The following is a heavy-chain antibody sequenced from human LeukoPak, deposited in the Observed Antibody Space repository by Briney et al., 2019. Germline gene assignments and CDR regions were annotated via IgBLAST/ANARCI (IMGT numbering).Heavy chain of an antibody. V-gene: IGHV4-31*03. CDR1: GGSISSGGYY. CDR2: IYYSGST. CDR3: AAGQSRWYFDY. J-gene: IGHJ4*02. Sequence: SQILSLPCTVSGGSISSGGYYWSWIRQHPGKGLEWIGYIYYSGSTYYNPSLKSRVTISVDTSKNQFSLKLSSVTAADTAVYYCAAGQSRWYFDYWGQGTLVTVSS.